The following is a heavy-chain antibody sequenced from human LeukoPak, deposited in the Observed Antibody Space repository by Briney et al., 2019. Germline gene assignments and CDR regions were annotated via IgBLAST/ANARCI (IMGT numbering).Heavy chain of an antibody. CDR2: INHSGST. CDR1: GGSFSGYY. Sequence: SETLSLTCAVYGGSFSGYYWSWIRQPPGKGLEWIGEINHSGSTNYNPSLKSRVTISVDTSKNQFSLKLSSVTAADTAVYYCARQAYPTYYDILTGYYHYYYMDVWGKGTTVTISS. CDR3: ARQAYPTYYDILTGYYHYYYMDV. V-gene: IGHV4-34*01. D-gene: IGHD3-9*01. J-gene: IGHJ6*03.